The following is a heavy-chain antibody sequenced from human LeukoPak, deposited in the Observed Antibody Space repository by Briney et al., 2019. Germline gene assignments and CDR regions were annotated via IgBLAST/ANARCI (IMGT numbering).Heavy chain of an antibody. CDR2: INHSGVT. V-gene: IGHV4-34*01. J-gene: IGHJ4*02. D-gene: IGHD2-2*01. Sequence: SETLSLTCPVYVGIFSGYYWNWIRQSPAEGLAWIGEINHSGVTHCNPSVESRVILSVQTSKNQFSVRLSSVTAADTAVYYCARRLVDSSASQVSDHWRQGNVVSV. CDR1: VGIFSGYY. CDR3: ARRLVDSSASQVSDH.